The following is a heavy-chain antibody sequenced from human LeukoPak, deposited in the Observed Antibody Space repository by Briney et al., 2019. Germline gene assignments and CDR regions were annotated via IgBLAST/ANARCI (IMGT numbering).Heavy chain of an antibody. CDR2: IYHSGST. D-gene: IGHD1-14*01. V-gene: IGHV4-4*02. J-gene: IGHJ4*02. CDR1: GGSISSSNW. Sequence: SETLTLTCAVSGGSISSSNWWSWVRQPPGKGLDWIEEIYHSGSTNYNPSLESRLTISVDKSKNQFSLKLSSVTAADTAVYYCARGISYRLPYFDYWGQGTLVTVSS. CDR3: ARGISYRLPYFDY.